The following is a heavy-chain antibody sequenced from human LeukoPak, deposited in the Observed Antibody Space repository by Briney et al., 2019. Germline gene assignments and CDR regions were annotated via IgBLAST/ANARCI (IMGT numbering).Heavy chain of an antibody. V-gene: IGHV4-59*01. Sequence: SETLSLTRPVSGGSISSDYWSWIRQPPGKGLEWIGYIYYSGSTNYNPSLMSRVTISIDTSKNQFSLTLSSMTAADTDVYYCASQGYWGQRTLVTVSS. CDR3: ASQGY. CDR2: IYYSGST. J-gene: IGHJ4*02. CDR1: GGSISSDY.